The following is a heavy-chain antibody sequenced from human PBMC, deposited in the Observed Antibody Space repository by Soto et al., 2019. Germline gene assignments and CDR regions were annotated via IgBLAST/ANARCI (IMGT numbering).Heavy chain of an antibody. D-gene: IGHD2-8*02. CDR1: GDSSSTYY. CDR3: ARSYCADSVSCNWFDP. Sequence: QVQLQESGPGLVKSSETLSLTCSVSGDSSSTYYWGWIRQPPGKGLEWIGYINYSGRSNHNPSLKSRLSISVDASKNKATLKLTSVTAADTAVYYCARSYCADSVSCNWFDPWGQGTLVVVSS. V-gene: IGHV4-59*01. CDR2: INYSGRS. J-gene: IGHJ5*02.